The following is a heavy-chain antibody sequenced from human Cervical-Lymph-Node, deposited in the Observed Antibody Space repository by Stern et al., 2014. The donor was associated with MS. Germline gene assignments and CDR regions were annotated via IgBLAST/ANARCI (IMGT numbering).Heavy chain of an antibody. CDR2: MGPAGDT. CDR3: ARDRGSSGWFDY. J-gene: IGHJ4*02. CDR1: GFTLSSYD. D-gene: IGHD6-19*01. Sequence: EVQLVESGGGMVQTGGPLRLSCAASGFTLSSYDMHWARQATGKGLEWVSAMGPAGDTYYPGSVKGRFTISRENAKNSLYLQMDSLRAGDTAVYYCARDRGSSGWFDYWGQGTLVTVSS. V-gene: IGHV3-13*01.